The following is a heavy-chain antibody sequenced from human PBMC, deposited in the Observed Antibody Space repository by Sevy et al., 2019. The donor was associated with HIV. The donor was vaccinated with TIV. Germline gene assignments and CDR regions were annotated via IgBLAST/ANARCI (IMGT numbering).Heavy chain of an antibody. Sequence: GGSLRLSCAASGFTFSNYWMSWVRLAPGKGLEWVANIKEDGSENYYVDSVKGRFTISRDNAKNSLYLQMNSLRAEDTAVYYCARVGGCSSTSCFAYWFDPWGQGTLVTVSS. CDR1: GFTFSNYW. V-gene: IGHV3-7*03. CDR3: ARVGGCSSTSCFAYWFDP. CDR2: IKEDGSEN. J-gene: IGHJ5*02. D-gene: IGHD2-2*01.